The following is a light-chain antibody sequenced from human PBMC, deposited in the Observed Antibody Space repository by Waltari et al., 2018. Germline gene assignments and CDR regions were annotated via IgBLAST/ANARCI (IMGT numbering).Light chain of an antibody. J-gene: IGKJ5*01. Sequence: IQLTQSPSPLSASVGDRVTITCRASQGISSYLAWYQQKPGKAPNILIYAASTLQSGVPSRFSGSGSGTDFTLTICSLQPEDFATYYCQQLNSFPIPFGQGTRLEIK. V-gene: IGKV1-9*01. CDR1: QGISSY. CDR2: AAS. CDR3: QQLNSFPIP.